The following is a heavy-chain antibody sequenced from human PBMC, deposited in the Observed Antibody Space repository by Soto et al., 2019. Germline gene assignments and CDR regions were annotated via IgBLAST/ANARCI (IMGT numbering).Heavy chain of an antibody. J-gene: IGHJ6*02. CDR2: FHNYNGHT. V-gene: IGHV1-18*04. CDR3: ARAEGMAPYYSYAMDV. CDR1: GYSFSQFG. Sequence: VVLVQSGAEVKSLGATVKFSCQASGYSFSQFGIGWVRQAPGRGFEWEGWFHNYNGHTNFAPKFKGRVSLTRDSSATTAYMELSSMTPDDAAIYFCARAEGMAPYYSYAMDVWGQGTAVTVSS.